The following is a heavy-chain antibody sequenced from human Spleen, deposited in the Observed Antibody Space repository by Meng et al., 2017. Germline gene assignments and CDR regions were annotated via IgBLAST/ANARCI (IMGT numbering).Heavy chain of an antibody. CDR2: ISAYNGNT. J-gene: IGHJ4*02. D-gene: IGHD2-15*01. CDR3: AREGYPVFYFDF. V-gene: IGHV1-18*01. Sequence: ASVKVSCKASGYTFTSYGISWVRQAPGQGLEWMGWISAYNGNTNYAQNLQGRVTMTTDTSTSTAYMELRSLRSDDTAMYYCAREGYPVFYFDFWGQGTLVTVSS. CDR1: GYTFTSYG.